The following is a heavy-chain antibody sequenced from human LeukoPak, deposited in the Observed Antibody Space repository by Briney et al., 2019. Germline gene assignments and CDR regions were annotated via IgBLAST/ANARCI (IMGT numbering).Heavy chain of an antibody. D-gene: IGHD3-3*01. CDR2: IKQDGSEK. CDR3: ARVLYDFWSGLHYFDY. V-gene: IGHV3-7*01. J-gene: IGHJ4*02. CDR1: GFTFSSYW. Sequence: GGSLRLSCAASGFTFSSYWMSWVRQAPGKGLEWVANIKQDGSEKYYVDSVKGRFTISRDNAKNSLYLQMNSLRAEDTAVCYCARVLYDFWSGLHYFDYWGQGTLVTVSS.